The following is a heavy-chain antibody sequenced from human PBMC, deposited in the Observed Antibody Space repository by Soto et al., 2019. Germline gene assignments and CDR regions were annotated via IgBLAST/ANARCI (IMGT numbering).Heavy chain of an antibody. Sequence: ASVKVSCKASGYTFTGYYMHWVRQAPGQGLEWMGWINPNRGGTNYAQKFQGRVTMTRDTSISTAYMELSRLRSDDTAVYYCARDFGGVVVAATPVYNWFDPWGQGTLVTVSS. V-gene: IGHV1-2*02. J-gene: IGHJ5*02. CDR2: INPNRGGT. CDR1: GYTFTGYY. D-gene: IGHD2-15*01. CDR3: ARDFGGVVVAATPVYNWFDP.